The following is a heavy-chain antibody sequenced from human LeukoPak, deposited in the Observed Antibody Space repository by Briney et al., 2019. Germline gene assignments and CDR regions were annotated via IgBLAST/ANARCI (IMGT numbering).Heavy chain of an antibody. D-gene: IGHD3-22*01. CDR1: GDSSTSGLYY. Sequence: PSETLSLTCAVSGDSSTSGLYYWSWIRQPAGKGLEWIGRIYSGGRTNYNPSLKSRVTISVDTSRNQFSLKVSSVTAADTAVYYCAREGSIDYDDSSGYLGYWGQGTLVTVSS. J-gene: IGHJ4*02. CDR3: AREGSIDYDDSSGYLGY. V-gene: IGHV4-61*02. CDR2: IYSGGRT.